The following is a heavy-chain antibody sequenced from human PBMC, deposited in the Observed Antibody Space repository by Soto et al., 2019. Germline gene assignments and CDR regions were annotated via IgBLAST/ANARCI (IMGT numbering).Heavy chain of an antibody. J-gene: IGHJ3*02. CDR2: IYPGDSDT. D-gene: IGHD3-22*01. CDR1: GYSFTSYW. CDR3: ARRPYYYDSSGYPPYGAFDI. Sequence: GESLKISCKGSGYSFTSYWIGWVRQMLGKGLEWMGIIYPGDSDTRYSPSFQGQVTISADKSISPAYLQWSSLKASDTAMYYCARRPYYYDSSGYPPYGAFDIWGQRTMGTVS. V-gene: IGHV5-51*01.